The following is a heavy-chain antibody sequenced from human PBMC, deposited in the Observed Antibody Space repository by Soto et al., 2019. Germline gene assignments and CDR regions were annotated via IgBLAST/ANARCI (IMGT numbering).Heavy chain of an antibody. Sequence: EVQLLESGGGLVQPGGSLRLSCAASGFTFSSYAMSWVRQAPGKGLEWVSRISGSGGSTYYADSVKGRFTISRDNSKNPLYLQMNSLRAEDTAVYYCAKEGNYDSSGYSLVYCGQGTVVTVSS. V-gene: IGHV3-23*01. CDR3: AKEGNYDSSGYSLVY. D-gene: IGHD3-22*01. CDR2: ISGSGGST. J-gene: IGHJ4*02. CDR1: GFTFSSYA.